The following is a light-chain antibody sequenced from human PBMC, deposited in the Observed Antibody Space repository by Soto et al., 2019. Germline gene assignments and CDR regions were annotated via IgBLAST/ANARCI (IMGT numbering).Light chain of an antibody. V-gene: IGKV1-39*01. J-gene: IGKJ5*01. CDR2: AAS. CDR3: QQYKAYPIT. CDR1: QNIDSY. Sequence: DIQMTQSPSSLSASVGDRVTITCRASQNIDSYLNWYQQKPGKAPNLLIHAASTLHSGAPSRFSGSGSGTDFTLTISSLHPEDSATYFCQQYKAYPITFGQGTRLEIK.